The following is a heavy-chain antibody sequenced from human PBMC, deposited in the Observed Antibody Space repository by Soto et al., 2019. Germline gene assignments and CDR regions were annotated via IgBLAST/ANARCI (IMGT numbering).Heavy chain of an antibody. CDR1: GFTFSSYG. D-gene: IGHD6-13*01. V-gene: IGHV3-30*18. CDR3: AKTPSSWHSREFDY. Sequence: QVQLVESGGGVVQPGRSLRLSCAASGFTFSSYGMHWVRQAPGKGLEWVAVISYDGSNKYYADSVKCRFTISRDNSKNTLYLQMNSLRAEDTAVYYCAKTPSSWHSREFDYWGQGTLVTVSS. CDR2: ISYDGSNK. J-gene: IGHJ4*02.